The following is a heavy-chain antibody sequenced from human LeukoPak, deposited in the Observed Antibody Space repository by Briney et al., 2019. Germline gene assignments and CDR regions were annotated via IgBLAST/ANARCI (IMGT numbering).Heavy chain of an antibody. CDR3: ARHLDAYYDVLADHYYMDV. CDR2: IYSRGGT. V-gene: IGHV4-39*01. J-gene: IGHJ6*03. Sequence: PSETLSLTCTVSGGSIGLTTYYWGWIRQPPGKGLEWIGRIYSRGGTFYNPSLKSRVTISVGTSKNQFSPNLSSVTAADTAVYHCARHLDAYYDVLADHYYMDVWGKGTTVTVSS. D-gene: IGHD3-3*01. CDR1: GGSIGLTTYY.